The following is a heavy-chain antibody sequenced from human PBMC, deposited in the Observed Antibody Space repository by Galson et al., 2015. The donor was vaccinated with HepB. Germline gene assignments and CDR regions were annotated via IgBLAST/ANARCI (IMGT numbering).Heavy chain of an antibody. J-gene: IGHJ1*01. CDR3: AIESDLRSGTDLFSRYFQY. CDR1: GGTFSTYV. D-gene: IGHD1-26*01. Sequence: SVKVSCKASGGTFSTYVINWVRQAPGQGLEWMGAITPFFGTTNYARKFQGRVTITAEESTTTAYMGLSSLRSEDTALYYCAIESDLRSGTDLFSRYFQYWGQGTLVTVS. V-gene: IGHV1-69*13. CDR2: ITPFFGTT.